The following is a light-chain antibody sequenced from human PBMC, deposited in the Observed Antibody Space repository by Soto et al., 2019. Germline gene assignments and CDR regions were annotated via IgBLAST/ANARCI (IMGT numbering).Light chain of an antibody. Sequence: EIVLTQSPGTLSLSPGERATLSCRASQSVSSSYLAWYQHKPGQAPRLLIYGASSRATGIPDRFSGSGSGTDFTLTISRLEPEDFEVDYYQQYGRSPLTFGRGTKVEIK. CDR1: QSVSSSY. CDR2: GAS. V-gene: IGKV3-20*01. J-gene: IGKJ4*01. CDR3: QQYGRSPLT.